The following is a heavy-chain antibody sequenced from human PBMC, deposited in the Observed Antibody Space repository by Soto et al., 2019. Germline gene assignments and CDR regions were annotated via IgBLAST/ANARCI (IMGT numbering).Heavy chain of an antibody. D-gene: IGHD3-3*01. V-gene: IGHV4-39*01. CDR3: AGVSSGYDFWSGPTPYYFDY. J-gene: IGHJ4*02. CDR1: GGSISSSSYY. Sequence: KPSETLSLTCTVSGGSISSSSYYWGWIRQPPGKGLEWIGSIYYSGSTYYNPSLKSRVTISVDTSKNQSSLKLSSVTAADTAVYYCAGVSSGYDFWSGPTPYYFDYWGQGTLVTVSS. CDR2: IYYSGST.